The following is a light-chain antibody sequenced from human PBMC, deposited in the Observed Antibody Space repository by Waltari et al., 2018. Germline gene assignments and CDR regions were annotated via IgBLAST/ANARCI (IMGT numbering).Light chain of an antibody. CDR1: KHDIGPYHF. J-gene: IGLJ2*01. CDR2: EAT. V-gene: IGLV2-23*01. Sequence: QSALTQPASLSGSPGKSITIPCAGPKHDIGPYHFVSWFQQFPGQAPKLIVSEATKRPSGVSYRFSGSKSGNTASLTISGLQAEDEADYYCCSYAGGSRVIFGGGTKLTVL. CDR3: CSYAGGSRVI.